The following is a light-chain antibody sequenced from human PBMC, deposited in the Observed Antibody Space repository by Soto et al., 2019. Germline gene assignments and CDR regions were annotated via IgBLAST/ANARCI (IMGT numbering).Light chain of an antibody. J-gene: IGLJ1*01. CDR2: EVS. V-gene: IGLV2-8*01. Sequence: QSALTQPPSASGSHGQSVTISCTGTSSDVGGYNYVSWYQQHPGKAPKLMIYEVSKRPSGVPDRFSVSKSGNTASLTVSGLQAEDEADYYCSSYAGSNNWNFGTGTKLTVL. CDR1: SSDVGGYNY. CDR3: SSYAGSNNWN.